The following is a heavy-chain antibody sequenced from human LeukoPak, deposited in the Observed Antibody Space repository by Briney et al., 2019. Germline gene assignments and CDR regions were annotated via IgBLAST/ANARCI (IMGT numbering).Heavy chain of an antibody. CDR1: GFTFSSYG. V-gene: IGHV3-33*01. J-gene: IGHJ4*02. D-gene: IGHD2-21*02. Sequence: PGGSLRLSCAASGFTFSSYGMHWVRQAPGKGLEWVAVIWYDGSNKYYADSVKGRFTISRDNSKNTLYLQMNSLRAEDTAVYYCAYCGGDCYTRLHYWGQGTLVTVSS. CDR3: AYCGGDCYTRLHY. CDR2: IWYDGSNK.